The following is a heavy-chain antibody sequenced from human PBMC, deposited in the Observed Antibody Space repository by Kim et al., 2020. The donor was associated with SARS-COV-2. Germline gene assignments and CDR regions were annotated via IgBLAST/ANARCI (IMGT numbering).Heavy chain of an antibody. D-gene: IGHD2-21*02. J-gene: IGHJ6*02. Sequence: GGSLRLSCAASGFTFDDYAMHWVRQAPGKGLEWVSGISWNSGSIGYADSVKGRFTISRDNAKNSLYLQMNSLRAEDTALYYCAKASPFRGDWNYYYGMDVWGQETTVTVSS. CDR1: GFTFDDYA. CDR2: ISWNSGSI. CDR3: AKASPFRGDWNYYYGMDV. V-gene: IGHV3-9*01.